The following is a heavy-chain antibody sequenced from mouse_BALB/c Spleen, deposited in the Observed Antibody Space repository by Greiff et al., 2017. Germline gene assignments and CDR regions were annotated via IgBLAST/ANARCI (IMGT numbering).Heavy chain of an antibody. D-gene: IGHD2-4*01. CDR1: GFTFSSYG. CDR2: ISSGGSYT. V-gene: IGHV5-6*01. J-gene: IGHJ3*01. CDR3: ARPSMMTTAWFAY. Sequence: EVKVVESGGDLVKPGGSLKLSCAASGFTFSSYGMSWVRQTPDKRLEWVATISSGGSYTYYPDSVKGRFTISRDNAKNTLYLQMSSLKSEDTAMYYCARPSMMTTAWFAYWGQGTLVTVSA.